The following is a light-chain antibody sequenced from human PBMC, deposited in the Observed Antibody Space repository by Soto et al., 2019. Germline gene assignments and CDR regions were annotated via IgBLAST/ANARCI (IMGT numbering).Light chain of an antibody. J-gene: IGKJ1*01. CDR3: QQYRSPRWT. CDR2: ATS. V-gene: IGKV3-15*01. CDR1: QSVSSN. Sequence: CGTRGEISAVAVMSSQSVSSNLAWYQQKPGQAPRLLIYATSTRATGIPARFSGSGSGRDFNLTISSREPKDAAVHYCQQYRSPRWTGGQGTRVDIK.